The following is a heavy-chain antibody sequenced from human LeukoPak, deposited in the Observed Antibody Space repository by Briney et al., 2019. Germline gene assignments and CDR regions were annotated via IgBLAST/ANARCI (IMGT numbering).Heavy chain of an antibody. D-gene: IGHD6-13*01. J-gene: IGHJ4*02. Sequence: PGRSLRLSCAASRFTFSSYAMHWVRQAPGKGLEWVAVISYDGGNKYYADSVKGRFTISRDNAKNSLYLQMNSLRAEDTAVYYCASIAAAGWGQGTLVTVSS. CDR2: ISYDGGNK. CDR3: ASIAAAG. V-gene: IGHV3-30-3*01. CDR1: RFTFSSYA.